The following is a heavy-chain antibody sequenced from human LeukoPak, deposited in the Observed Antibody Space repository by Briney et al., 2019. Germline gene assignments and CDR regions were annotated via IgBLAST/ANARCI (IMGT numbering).Heavy chain of an antibody. CDR3: ARVGIDFRIDY. Sequence: ASVKVSCKASGGTFSSYAVSWVRQAPGQGLEWMGRIIPILGIANYAQKFQGRVTITADKSTSTAYMELSSLRSEDTAVYYCARVGIDFRIDYWGQGTLVTVSP. V-gene: IGHV1-69*04. D-gene: IGHD3-3*01. CDR2: IIPILGIA. J-gene: IGHJ4*02. CDR1: GGTFSSYA.